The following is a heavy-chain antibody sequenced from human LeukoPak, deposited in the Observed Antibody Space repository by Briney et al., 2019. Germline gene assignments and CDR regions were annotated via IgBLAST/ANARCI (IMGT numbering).Heavy chain of an antibody. V-gene: IGHV4-4*07. D-gene: IGHD2-15*01. CDR2: IYTRGST. Sequence: SETLSLTCTVSGGSINNYYWSWIRQPAGKGLEWIGRIYTRGSTNYNPSLKSRVSMSVDTSKNQFSLKLSSVTAADTAVYYCARGRYCSADSCSGGDAFDIWGQGTMVSVSS. CDR1: GGSINNYY. J-gene: IGHJ3*02. CDR3: ARGRYCSADSCSGGDAFDI.